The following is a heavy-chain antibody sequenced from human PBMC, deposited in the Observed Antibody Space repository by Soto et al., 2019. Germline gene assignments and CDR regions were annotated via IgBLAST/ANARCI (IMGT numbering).Heavy chain of an antibody. D-gene: IGHD5-18*01. J-gene: IGHJ4*02. CDR2: IIPMFGTA. Sequence: QVQLVXSGAEVKKPESSVKVSCKAPGGTFSTYAISWVRQAPGQGLEWMGGIIPMFGTANDAQRFQDRVTITADESTNTVYMELSSLRSEDTAVYFCASGIQLWLRRINNGYSGWGQGTLVTVSS. CDR1: GGTFSTYA. CDR3: ASGIQLWLRRINNGYSG. V-gene: IGHV1-69*12.